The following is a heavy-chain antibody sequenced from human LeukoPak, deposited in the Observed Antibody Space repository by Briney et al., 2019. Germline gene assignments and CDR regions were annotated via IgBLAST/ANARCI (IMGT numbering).Heavy chain of an antibody. CDR3: ARDHKYGGNWYFDL. V-gene: IGHV4-34*01. CDR1: GGFSGYY. D-gene: IGHD4-23*01. J-gene: IGHJ2*01. Sequence: PSETLSLTCAVYGGFSGYYWCWISQPPPEELEWIGEINHSGSTNYNPSLKSRVTISVDTSKNQFSLKLSSVTAADTAVYYCARDHKYGGNWYFDLWGRGTLVTVSS. CDR2: INHSGST.